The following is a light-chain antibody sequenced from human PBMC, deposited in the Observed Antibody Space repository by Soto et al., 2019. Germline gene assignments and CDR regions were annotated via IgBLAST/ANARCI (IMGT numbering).Light chain of an antibody. CDR2: GAS. V-gene: IGKV3-20*01. CDR1: QSVSSY. Sequence: EIVLTQSPGTLSLSPGERATLSCRASQSVSSYLAWYQQKPGQTPRLLIYGASSRATGIPDRFSGSGSGTDFTLTISRLELEDFAVYYCQHYGSSRTFGQGTKVEIK. CDR3: QHYGSSRT. J-gene: IGKJ1*01.